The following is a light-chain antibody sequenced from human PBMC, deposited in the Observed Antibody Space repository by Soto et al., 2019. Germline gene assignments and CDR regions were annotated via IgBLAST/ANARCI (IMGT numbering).Light chain of an antibody. V-gene: IGKV3-20*01. Sequence: DIVVTQSPATLSASPGERVTLSCRASQFVSSYLAWYQQKPGQAPRLLIYGASSRATGIPDRFTGSGSGTDFTLTISRLEPADSAVYFCQQYGSSPLTFGGGTKVEIK. CDR2: GAS. CDR1: QFVSSY. CDR3: QQYGSSPLT. J-gene: IGKJ4*01.